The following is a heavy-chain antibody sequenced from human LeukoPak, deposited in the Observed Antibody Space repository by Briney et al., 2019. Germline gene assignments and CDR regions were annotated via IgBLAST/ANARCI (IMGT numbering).Heavy chain of an antibody. J-gene: IGHJ4*02. V-gene: IGHV4-39*01. D-gene: IGHD3-22*01. CDR1: GGSISSSSNY. CDR3: AGPLLYDSSGYFYFDY. Sequence: SETLSLTCTVSGGSISSSSNYWGWIRQPPGKGLEWIGSIYLSGSTYYNPSLKSRVTISVDTSKNQFSLKLSSVTAADTAVYYCAGPLLYDSSGYFYFDYWGQGTLVTVSS. CDR2: IYLSGST.